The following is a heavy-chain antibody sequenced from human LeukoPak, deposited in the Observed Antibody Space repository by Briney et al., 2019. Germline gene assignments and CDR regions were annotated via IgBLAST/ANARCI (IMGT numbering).Heavy chain of an antibody. V-gene: IGHV4-61*02. CDR3: AREGGGYYYDSSGYYSFYFDY. CDR2: IYTIGST. J-gene: IGHJ4*02. Sequence: SQTLSLTCTVSGGSISSGSYYWSLIRQPAGKGLEWIGRIYTIGSTNYNPSLKSRVTISVDSSKNQFSLKLSSVTAADTGVYYCAREGGGYYYDSSGYYSFYFDYWGQGTLVTVSS. CDR1: GGSISSGSYY. D-gene: IGHD3-22*01.